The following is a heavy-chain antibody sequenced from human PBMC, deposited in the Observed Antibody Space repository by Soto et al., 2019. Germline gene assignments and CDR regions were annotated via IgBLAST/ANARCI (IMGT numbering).Heavy chain of an antibody. Sequence: GGSLRLSCAASGFTFSSYAMSWVRQAPGKGLEWDSAISGSGGSTYYADSVKGRFTISRDNSKNTLYLQMNSLRAEDTAVYYCAKGVPLNSRTTYNDNDYWGQGTLVTVSS. CDR2: ISGSGGST. D-gene: IGHD3-9*01. J-gene: IGHJ4*02. V-gene: IGHV3-23*01. CDR1: GFTFSSYA. CDR3: AKGVPLNSRTTYNDNDY.